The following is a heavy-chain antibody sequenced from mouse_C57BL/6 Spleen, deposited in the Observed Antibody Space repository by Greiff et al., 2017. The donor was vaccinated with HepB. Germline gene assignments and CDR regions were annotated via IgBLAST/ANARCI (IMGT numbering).Heavy chain of an antibody. J-gene: IGHJ3*01. CDR2: IDPEDGDT. CDR3: TTDAQATWFAY. CDR1: GFNIKDYY. D-gene: IGHD3-2*02. Sequence: EVKLMESGAELVRPGASVKLSCTASGFNIKDYYMHWVKQRPEQGLEWIGRIDPEDGDTEYAPKFQGKATMTADTSSNTAYLQLSSLTSEDTAVYYCTTDAQATWFAYWGQGTLVTVSA. V-gene: IGHV14-1*01.